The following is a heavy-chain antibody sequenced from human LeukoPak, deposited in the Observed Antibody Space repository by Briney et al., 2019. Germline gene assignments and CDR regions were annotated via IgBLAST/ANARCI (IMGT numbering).Heavy chain of an antibody. CDR1: GFTFSDYY. Sequence: PGGSLRLSCAASGFTFSDYYMSWIRQAPWKGLEWVSYISSSSTYTNYADSVKGRFTISRDNAKNSLYLQVNSLRAEDTAVYYCARDMDTAMVIDYWGQGTLVTVSS. CDR2: ISSSSTYT. V-gene: IGHV3-11*06. J-gene: IGHJ4*02. D-gene: IGHD5-18*01. CDR3: ARDMDTAMVIDY.